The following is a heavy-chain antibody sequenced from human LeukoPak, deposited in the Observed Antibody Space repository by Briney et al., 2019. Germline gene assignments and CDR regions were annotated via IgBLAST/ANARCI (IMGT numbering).Heavy chain of an antibody. V-gene: IGHV3-23*01. CDR2: ISGSGGST. J-gene: IGHJ4*02. CDR1: GFSFSTYW. CDR3: AKAEELRLGELSSFDY. Sequence: GESLRLSCETSGFSFSTYWMSWVRQAPGKGLEWVSVISGSGGSTYYADSVKGRFTISRDNSKNTLYLQMNSLRAEDTAVYYCAKAEELRLGELSSFDYWGQGTLVTVSS. D-gene: IGHD3-16*02.